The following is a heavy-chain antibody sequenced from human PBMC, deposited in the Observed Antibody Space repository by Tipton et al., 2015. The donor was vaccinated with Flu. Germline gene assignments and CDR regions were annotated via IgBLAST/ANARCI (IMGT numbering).Heavy chain of an antibody. D-gene: IGHD6-19*01. J-gene: IGHJ5*02. Sequence: SLRLSCAASGFTFSNYAMSWVRQAPGKGLEWVSVISGSGGDTDYADSVKGRFTISRDNSKNTLYLQMNSLRAEDTAICYCTKCPLALAGFNWFDPWGQGTLVTVSS. CDR1: GFTFSNYA. V-gene: IGHV3-23*01. CDR3: TKCPLALAGFNWFDP. CDR2: ISGSGGDT.